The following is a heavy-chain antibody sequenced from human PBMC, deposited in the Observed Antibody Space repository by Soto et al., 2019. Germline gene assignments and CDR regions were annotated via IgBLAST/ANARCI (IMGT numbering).Heavy chain of an antibody. D-gene: IGHD3-3*01. V-gene: IGHV3-73*01. CDR1: GFTFRGSA. CDR2: IRSKANSYAT. Sequence: GSLRLSCAASGFTFRGSAMHWVRQASGKGLEWVGRIRSKANSYATAYAASVKGRFTISRDDSKNTAYPQMNSLKTEDTAVYYCTRHGSVEWSPLYYGMDVWGQGTTVTVSS. CDR3: TRHGSVEWSPLYYGMDV. J-gene: IGHJ6*02.